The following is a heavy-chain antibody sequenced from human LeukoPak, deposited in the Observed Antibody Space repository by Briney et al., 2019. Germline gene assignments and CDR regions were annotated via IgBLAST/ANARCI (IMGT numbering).Heavy chain of an antibody. J-gene: IGHJ3*02. Sequence: ASVKVSCKASGYNFNGSNMHWVGQATGQGLEWMGWMNPNSGNTGYAQKFQGRVTITRNTSISTAYMELSSLRSEDTAVYYCAREGIVGATNGLDAFDIWGQGTMVTVSS. CDR1: GYNFNGSN. D-gene: IGHD1-26*01. CDR3: AREGIVGATNGLDAFDI. CDR2: MNPNSGNT. V-gene: IGHV1-8*03.